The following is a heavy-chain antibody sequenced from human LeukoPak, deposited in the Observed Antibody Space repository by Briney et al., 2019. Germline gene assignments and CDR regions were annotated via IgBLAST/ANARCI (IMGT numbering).Heavy chain of an antibody. CDR1: GFTFSDYY. V-gene: IGHV3-11*04. Sequence: GGSLRLSCAASGFTFSDYYMSWIRQAPGKGLEWVSYISSSGSTIYYADSVKGRFTISRDNAKSSLYLQMNSLRAEDTAVYYCATPGVVIPNDAFDIWGQGTMVTVSS. J-gene: IGHJ3*02. D-gene: IGHD3-22*01. CDR3: ATPGVVIPNDAFDI. CDR2: ISSSGSTI.